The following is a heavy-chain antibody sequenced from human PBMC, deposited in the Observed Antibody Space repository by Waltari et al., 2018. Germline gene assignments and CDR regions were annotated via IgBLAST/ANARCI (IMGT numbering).Heavy chain of an antibody. Sequence: EVQLVQSGAEVKKPGESLKISCKGSGYSFTSYWIGWVRQMPGKGLEWMGIIYPGDSDTRYSPSFQGQVTTSADKSIITAYLQWSSLKASDTAMYYCARRGASNFRGYYYYMDVWGKGTTVTVSS. V-gene: IGHV5-51*03. CDR3: ARRGASNFRGYYYYMDV. CDR2: IYPGDSDT. CDR1: GYSFTSYW. D-gene: IGHD1-7*01. J-gene: IGHJ6*03.